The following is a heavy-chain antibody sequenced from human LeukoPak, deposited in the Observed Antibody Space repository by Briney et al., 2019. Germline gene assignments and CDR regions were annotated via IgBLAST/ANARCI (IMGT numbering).Heavy chain of an antibody. J-gene: IGHJ4*02. CDR1: GDSVSSNSAA. CDR3: ARDLATRSGPVYYFDY. V-gene: IGHV6-1*01. D-gene: IGHD5-12*01. Sequence: SQTLSLTCAISGDSVSSNSAAWNWIRQSPSRGLEWLGRTYYRSKWYNDYAVSVKSRITINPDTSKNQFSLQPNSVTPEDTAVYYCARDLATRSGPVYYFDYWGQGTLVTVSS. CDR2: TYYRSKWYN.